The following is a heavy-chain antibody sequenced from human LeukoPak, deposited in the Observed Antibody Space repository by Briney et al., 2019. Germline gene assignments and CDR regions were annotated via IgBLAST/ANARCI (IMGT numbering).Heavy chain of an antibody. Sequence: GGSLRLSCAASGFSFRTCGMHWVRQAPGKGLEWVAIDGTNIYYADSVKGRFTISRDNSKNTLYLQMNSLSGEDTAVYYCASSTITATLDYWGQGTLVTVSS. CDR2: DGTNI. J-gene: IGHJ4*02. D-gene: IGHD5-24*01. V-gene: IGHV3-33*01. CDR3: ASSTITATLDY. CDR1: GFSFRTCG.